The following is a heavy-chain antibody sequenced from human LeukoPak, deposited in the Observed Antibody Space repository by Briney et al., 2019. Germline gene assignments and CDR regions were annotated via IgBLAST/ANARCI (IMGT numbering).Heavy chain of an antibody. J-gene: IGHJ4*02. Sequence: GGSLRLSCAASGFTFSSYGMHWVRQAPGKGLEWVAFIRYDGSNKYYEDSVKGRFTISRDNSNNTLYLQMNSLRAEDTAVYYCAKDKEGATYGYYFDYWGQGTLVTASS. CDR1: GFTFSSYG. CDR2: IRYDGSNK. D-gene: IGHD1-26*01. CDR3: AKDKEGATYGYYFDY. V-gene: IGHV3-30*02.